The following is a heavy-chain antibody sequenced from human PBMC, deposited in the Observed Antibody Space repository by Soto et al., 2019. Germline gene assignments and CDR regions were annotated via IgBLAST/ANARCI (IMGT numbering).Heavy chain of an antibody. Sequence: QVQLQQWGAGLLKPSETLSLTCAVYGGSFSGYYWSWIRQPPGKGLEWIGEINHSGSTNYNPSFKGRVTISVDTSKNQFSLKLSSVTAADTAVYYCARVTILRKVSYYYYMDVWGKGTTVTVSS. D-gene: IGHD3-16*01. CDR2: INHSGST. CDR3: ARVTILRKVSYYYYMDV. CDR1: GGSFSGYY. V-gene: IGHV4-34*01. J-gene: IGHJ6*03.